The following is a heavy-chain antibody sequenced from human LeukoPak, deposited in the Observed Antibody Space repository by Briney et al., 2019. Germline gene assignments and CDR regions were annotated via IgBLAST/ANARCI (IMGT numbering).Heavy chain of an antibody. D-gene: IGHD1-26*01. J-gene: IGHJ4*02. V-gene: IGHV3-23*01. CDR1: GFTFSSYA. CDR3: ARDTGVGATTYFDY. CDR2: ISGSDSSS. Sequence: PGGSLRLSCSASGFTFSSYAMSWVRQAPGRGLEWVSSISGSDSSSYYAGTVKGRFTISRDNSKNTLYLQMNSLRAEDTAVYYCARDTGVGATTYFDYWGQGTLVTVSS.